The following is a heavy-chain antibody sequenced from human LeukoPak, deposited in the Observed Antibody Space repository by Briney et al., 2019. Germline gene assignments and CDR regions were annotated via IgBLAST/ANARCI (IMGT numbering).Heavy chain of an antibody. J-gene: IGHJ5*02. CDR3: ARVPLPYVWGSYRSFDP. CDR2: INHSGST. CDR1: GGSFSGHY. D-gene: IGHD3-16*02. V-gene: IGHV4-34*01. Sequence: SETLSLTCAVYGGSFSGHYWSWIRQPPGKGLEWIGEINHSGSTNYSPSLKSRVTISVDTSKNQFSLKLSSVTAADTAVYYCARVPLPYVWGSYRSFDPWGQGTLVTVSS.